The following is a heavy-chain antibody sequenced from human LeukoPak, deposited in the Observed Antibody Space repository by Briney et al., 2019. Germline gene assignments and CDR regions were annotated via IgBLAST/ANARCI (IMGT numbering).Heavy chain of an antibody. J-gene: IGHJ6*02. V-gene: IGHV1-18*01. CDR1: GYTFTSYG. CDR2: ISAYNGNT. D-gene: IGHD6-13*01. CDR3: AREQQLVEYYYYYYGMDV. Sequence: GASVKVSCKASGYTFTSYGISWVRQAPGQGLEWMGWISAYNGNTNYAQKLQGRVTMTTDTSTSTAYMELRSLRSDDTAVYYCAREQQLVEYYYYYYGMDVWGQGTTVTVSS.